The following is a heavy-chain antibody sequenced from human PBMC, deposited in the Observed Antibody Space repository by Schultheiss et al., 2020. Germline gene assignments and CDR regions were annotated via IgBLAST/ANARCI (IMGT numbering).Heavy chain of an antibody. CDR3: ARGPHDWLSSTRLDY. D-gene: IGHD3-9*01. Sequence: SETLSLTCTVSGGSVSGGTYYWSWIRQPPGKGLEWIGSIYHSGSTYYNPSLKSRVTISVNTSKNQFSLKLSSVTSADTAVYYCARGPHDWLSSTRLDYWGQGTLVTVSS. CDR2: IYHSGST. J-gene: IGHJ4*02. CDR1: GGSVSGGTYY. V-gene: IGHV4-39*07.